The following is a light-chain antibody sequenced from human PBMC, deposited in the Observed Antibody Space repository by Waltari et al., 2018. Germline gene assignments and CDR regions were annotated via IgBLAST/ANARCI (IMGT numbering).Light chain of an antibody. Sequence: SFVLTQPPSVSVAPGQTTSIFCPGKNIGSTIAHWYQQRPGQAPVLVVYDDSDRPTGIPERFSGSNSGNTATLTISGVEAGDEADYYCQVWDSDTDNRVFGGGTKVTVL. CDR1: NIGSTI. CDR3: QVWDSDTDNRV. J-gene: IGLJ3*02. V-gene: IGLV3-21*02. CDR2: DDS.